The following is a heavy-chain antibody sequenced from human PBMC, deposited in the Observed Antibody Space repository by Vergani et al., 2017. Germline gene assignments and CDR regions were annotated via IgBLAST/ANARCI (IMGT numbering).Heavy chain of an antibody. J-gene: IGHJ5*02. CDR1: GFTFSSYA. CDR3: ATLLVIATYNWFDP. D-gene: IGHD2-21*01. V-gene: IGHV3-23*01. CDR2: ISGSGGST. Sequence: EVQLLESGGGLVQPGGSLRLSCAASGFTFSSYAMSWVRQAPGKGLEWVSAISGSGGSTYYADSVKGRFTISRDNSKNSLYLQMNSLRAEDTAVYYCATLLVIATYNWFDPWGQGTLVTVSS.